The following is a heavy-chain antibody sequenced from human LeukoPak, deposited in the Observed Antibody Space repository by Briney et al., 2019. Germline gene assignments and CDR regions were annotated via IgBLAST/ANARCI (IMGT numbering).Heavy chain of an antibody. D-gene: IGHD1-26*01. Sequence: GGSLRLSCAASGFTLSTYYGMSWIRQAPGKGVEWVSTITASGDFTNYADSVKGRFTISRDISKNTLYLQMNSLRVEDTAVYYCAKDPGGSYDYWGQGTLVTVSS. CDR3: AKDPGGSYDY. J-gene: IGHJ4*02. CDR1: GFTLSTYYG. CDR2: ITASGDFT. V-gene: IGHV3-23*01.